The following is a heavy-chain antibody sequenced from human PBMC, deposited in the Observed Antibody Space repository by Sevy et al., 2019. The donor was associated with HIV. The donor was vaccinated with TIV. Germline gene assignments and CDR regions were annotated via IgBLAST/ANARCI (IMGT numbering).Heavy chain of an antibody. CDR2: IRGSGGST. Sequence: GGSLRLSCAASGFTFSSYAMSWVRPAPGKGLEWVSAIRGSGGSTHYADSVKGRFTISRDNSKNTLYLQMNSLRAEDTAVYYCAKVEAVAGSGGGSFDYWGQGTLVTVSS. D-gene: IGHD6-19*01. J-gene: IGHJ4*02. CDR3: AKVEAVAGSGGGSFDY. CDR1: GFTFSSYA. V-gene: IGHV3-23*01.